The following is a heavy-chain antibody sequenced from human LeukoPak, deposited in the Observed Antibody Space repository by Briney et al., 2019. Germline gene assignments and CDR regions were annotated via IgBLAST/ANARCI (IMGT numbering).Heavy chain of an antibody. Sequence: PSETLSLTCTVSGGSISSGDYYWSWIRQPPGKGLEWIGYIYYSGSTYYNPSLKSRVTISVDTSKNQFSLKLSSVTAADTAVYYRARVGIAAAESGDRFDPWGQGTLVTVSS. CDR2: IYYSGST. D-gene: IGHD6-13*01. V-gene: IGHV4-30-4*01. CDR3: ARVGIAAAESGDRFDP. CDR1: GGSISSGDYY. J-gene: IGHJ5*02.